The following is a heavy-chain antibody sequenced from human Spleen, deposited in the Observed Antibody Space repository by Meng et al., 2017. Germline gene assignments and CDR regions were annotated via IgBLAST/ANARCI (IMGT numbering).Heavy chain of an antibody. Sequence: QLQLRESGPELVKPPKTLSLTCAVSGDSITNYNWWSWVRQPPGKGLEWIGEIPHSGSSAYNPSLKSRVTMSIDKSKNQFSLTLTSVTAADTAVYYCTRGSGGSVWGQGTLVTVSS. CDR2: IPHSGSS. V-gene: IGHV4-4*03. J-gene: IGHJ4*02. D-gene: IGHD3-10*01. CDR3: TRGSGGSV. CDR1: GDSITNYNW.